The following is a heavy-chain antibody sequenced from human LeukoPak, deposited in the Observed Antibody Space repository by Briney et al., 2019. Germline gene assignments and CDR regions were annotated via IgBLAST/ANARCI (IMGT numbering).Heavy chain of an antibody. J-gene: IGHJ3*02. CDR3: ARHYYYDFWSGYFGAFPNGPINAFDI. D-gene: IGHD3-3*01. V-gene: IGHV1-18*01. CDR2: ISAYNGNT. Sequence: ASVKVSCKASGYTFTSYGISWVRQAPGQGLEWMGWISAYNGNTNYAQKLQGRVTMTTDTSTSTAYMELRSLRSDDTAVYYCARHYYYDFWSGYFGAFPNGPINAFDIWGQGTMVTVSS. CDR1: GYTFTSYG.